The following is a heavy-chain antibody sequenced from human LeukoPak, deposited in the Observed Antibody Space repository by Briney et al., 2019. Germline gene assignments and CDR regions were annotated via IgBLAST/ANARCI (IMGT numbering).Heavy chain of an antibody. CDR1: GGTFSSYT. CDR3: ARWDDSTAYDY. CDR2: IIPILGIA. J-gene: IGHJ4*02. D-gene: IGHD3-22*01. V-gene: IGHV1-69*02. Sequence: SVKVSCKASGGTFSSYTISWVRQAPGQGLEWMGRIIPILGIANYAQKFQGRVTITADKSTSTAYMELSSLRSEDTAVYYCARWDDSTAYDYWGQGTLVTVPS.